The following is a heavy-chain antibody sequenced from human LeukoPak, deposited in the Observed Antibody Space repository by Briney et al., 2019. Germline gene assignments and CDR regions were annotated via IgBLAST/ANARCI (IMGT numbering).Heavy chain of an antibody. D-gene: IGHD2-2*01. CDR3: ARLLSHGYAPNRYFDY. Sequence: GESPKISCKGSDYKFTNYWIGWVRQMPGKGLEWMGIIYPADSDTRYNPSFQGQVTISADKSFSTAYLQWSSLKASDTAMYYCARLLSHGYAPNRYFDYWGQGTLVTVSS. CDR2: IYPADSDT. CDR1: DYKFTNYW. V-gene: IGHV5-51*01. J-gene: IGHJ4*02.